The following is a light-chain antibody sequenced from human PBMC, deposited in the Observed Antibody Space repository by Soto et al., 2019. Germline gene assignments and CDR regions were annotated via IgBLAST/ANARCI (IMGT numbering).Light chain of an antibody. Sequence: DIQMTQSPSTLSASVGDRVTITCRASRRISSWLTWYQQQPGKAPKLVVYDASTLQSGVPSRFSGNGSGTEFTLTISRLQPEDPATYFCQQYNGYPWTFGQGTRVGIK. CDR2: DAS. J-gene: IGKJ1*01. V-gene: IGKV1-5*01. CDR3: QQYNGYPWT. CDR1: RRISSW.